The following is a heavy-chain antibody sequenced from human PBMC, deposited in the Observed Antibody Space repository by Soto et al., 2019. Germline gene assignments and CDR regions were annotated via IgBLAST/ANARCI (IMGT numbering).Heavy chain of an antibody. CDR3: ARSSNAVAGNFDF. J-gene: IGHJ4*02. Sequence: SETLSLTCTVSGDSISSHNWWSWVRQTPAKGLEWIGDIYRTGNTNYNPSLKSRISISLDKSKNHFSLNLTSVSAADTAVYFCARSSNAVAGNFDFWGQGALVTVSS. CDR2: IYRTGNT. CDR1: GDSISSHNW. D-gene: IGHD6-19*01. V-gene: IGHV4-4*02.